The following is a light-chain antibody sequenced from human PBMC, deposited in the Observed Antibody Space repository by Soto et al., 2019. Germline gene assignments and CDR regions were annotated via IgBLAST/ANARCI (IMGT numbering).Light chain of an antibody. Sequence: VLTQSPGTLSLSPGERATLSCRASQSVGTNWLVWYQQRPGQAPRLLIYGASTRATGIPDRFSGSGSGTDFTLTINRLEPEDSAVYYCQEYGGSPPYTFGQGTKLEI. J-gene: IGKJ2*01. CDR2: GAS. CDR1: QSVGTNW. V-gene: IGKV3-20*01. CDR3: QEYGGSPPYT.